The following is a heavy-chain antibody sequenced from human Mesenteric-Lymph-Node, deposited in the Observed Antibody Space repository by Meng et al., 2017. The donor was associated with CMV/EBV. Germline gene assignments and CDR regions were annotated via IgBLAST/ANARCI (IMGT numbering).Heavy chain of an antibody. V-gene: IGHV1-2*02. CDR2: VSPGSGST. Sequence: ASVKVSCKASGYTFTSYDINWVRQATGQGLEWMGWVSPGSGSTKYAQRFQGRVAMTRDTSINTAYMELSSLRSDDTAMYYCARDVMIQGVGSHRFDPWGQGTLVTVSS. CDR1: GYTFTSYD. CDR3: ARDVMIQGVGSHRFDP. D-gene: IGHD3-10*01. J-gene: IGHJ5*02.